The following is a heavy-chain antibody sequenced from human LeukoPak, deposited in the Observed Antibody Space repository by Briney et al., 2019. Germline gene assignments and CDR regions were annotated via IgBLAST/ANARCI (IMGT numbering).Heavy chain of an antibody. D-gene: IGHD7-27*01. V-gene: IGHV1-69*13. CDR2: IIPIFGTA. Sequence: SVKVSCKASGGTFSSYAISWVRQAPGQGLEWMGGIIPIFGTANYAQKFQGRVTITADESTSTAYMELSSLRSEDTAVYYCARDANWGWRGFDPWGQGTLVTVSS. CDR3: ARDANWGWRGFDP. J-gene: IGHJ5*02. CDR1: GGTFSSYA.